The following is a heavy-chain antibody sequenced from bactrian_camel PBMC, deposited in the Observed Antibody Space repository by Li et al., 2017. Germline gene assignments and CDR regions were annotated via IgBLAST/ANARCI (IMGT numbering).Heavy chain of an antibody. Sequence: DVQLVESGGGLVQPGESLSLSCEVTGFSLDTYTMTWVRQFPGKELEWVSSLSAGGGRLAYVDSVKGRFTISKDNAKNTLYLQMDSLKPEDTAMYYCAATVWMDTVRTPDDLLRAANFWGQGTQVTVS. J-gene: IGHJ4*01. D-gene: IGHD2*01. V-gene: IGHV3S36*01. CDR3: AATVWMDTVRTPDDLLRAANF. CDR1: GFSLDTYT. CDR2: LSAGGGRL.